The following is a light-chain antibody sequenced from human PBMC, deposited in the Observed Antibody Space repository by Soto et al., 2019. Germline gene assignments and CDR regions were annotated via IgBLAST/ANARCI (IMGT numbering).Light chain of an antibody. CDR1: QDISNY. Sequence: DIQMTQSPSSLSASVGDRVTITCQASQDISNYLNWYQQKPGKAPKLLIYDASNLETGVPSRFSGSGSGTDFTFTISSLQPEDIATYYCQQYDNLRGLTVGGGTKVDIK. CDR3: QQYDNLRGLT. J-gene: IGKJ4*01. CDR2: DAS. V-gene: IGKV1-33*01.